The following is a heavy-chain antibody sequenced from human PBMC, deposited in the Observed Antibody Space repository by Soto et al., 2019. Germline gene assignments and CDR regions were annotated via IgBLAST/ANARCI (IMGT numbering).Heavy chain of an antibody. V-gene: IGHV5-51*01. CDR2: MYPGDSEI. Sequence: PGESLKISCMASGYSFVSYWIGWVRQRPGKGLEWMAIMYPGDSEIRYSPSFEGQVTISADKSISTAFLQWTNLKASDTAMYYCARQIYDSDSGPNFQYYFDSWGQGTLVTVSS. CDR3: ARQIYDSDSGPNFQYYFDS. J-gene: IGHJ4*02. D-gene: IGHD3-22*01. CDR1: GYSFVSYW.